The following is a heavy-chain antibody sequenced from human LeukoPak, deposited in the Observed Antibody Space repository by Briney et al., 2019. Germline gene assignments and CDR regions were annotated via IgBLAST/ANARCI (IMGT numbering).Heavy chain of an antibody. CDR3: ARGLKFYDILTAYYTFLYFDY. D-gene: IGHD3-9*01. V-gene: IGHV4-59*01. CDR1: GGSLSSYY. J-gene: IGHJ4*02. Sequence: SETLSLTCTVSGGSLSSYYWTWIRQPPGKGLEWIGYIYYSGSTNYNPSLKSRVTISIDTSKNQFSLKLSSVTVADTAVYYCARGLKFYDILTAYYTFLYFDYWGQGALVTVSS. CDR2: IYYSGST.